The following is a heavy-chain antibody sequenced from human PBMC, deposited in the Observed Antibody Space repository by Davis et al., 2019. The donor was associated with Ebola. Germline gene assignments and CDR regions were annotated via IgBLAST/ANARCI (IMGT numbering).Heavy chain of an antibody. CDR3: AKDPPYSSGWYDY. Sequence: GESLKISCAASGFTFSSYSMNWVRQAPGKGLEWVSSISSSSSYIYYADSVKGRFTISRDNAKNSLYLQMNSLRAEDTAVYYCAKDPPYSSGWYDYWGQGTLVTVSS. CDR2: ISSSSSYI. J-gene: IGHJ4*02. D-gene: IGHD6-19*01. V-gene: IGHV3-21*01. CDR1: GFTFSSYS.